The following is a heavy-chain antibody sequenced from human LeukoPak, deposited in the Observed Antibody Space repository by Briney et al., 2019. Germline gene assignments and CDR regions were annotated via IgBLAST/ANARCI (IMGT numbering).Heavy chain of an antibody. CDR1: GFTLDDYA. J-gene: IGHJ4*02. D-gene: IGHD3-22*01. Sequence: QPGGSLRLSCAPSGFTLDDYAMHWVRQAPGKGLEWVSLISGDGGSTYYADSVKGRFTIPRDNSKNSLYLQMNSLRAEDTALYYCAKVSQMLDYYDSSGPIDYWGQGTLVTVSS. V-gene: IGHV3-43*02. CDR3: AKVSQMLDYYDSSGPIDY. CDR2: ISGDGGST.